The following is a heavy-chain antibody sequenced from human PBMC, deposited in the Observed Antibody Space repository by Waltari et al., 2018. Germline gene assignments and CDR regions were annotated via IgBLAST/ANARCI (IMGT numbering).Heavy chain of an antibody. V-gene: IGHV4-59*01. D-gene: IGHD3-3*02. CDR3: ARVTRRAHFNYGMDV. CDR1: GGAISSYY. Sequence: QVQLQESGPGLVKPSETLSLTCPVSGGAISSYYWSWIRQPPGKGLEWIGYIYYSGSTNYNPSLKSRVTISVDTSKNQFSLKLSSVTAADTAVYYCARVTRRAHFNYGMDVWGQGTTVTVSS. J-gene: IGHJ6*02. CDR2: IYYSGST.